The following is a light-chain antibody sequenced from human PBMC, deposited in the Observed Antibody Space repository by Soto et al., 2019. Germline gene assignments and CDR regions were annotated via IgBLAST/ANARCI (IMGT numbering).Light chain of an antibody. CDR3: QQYGSSGT. V-gene: IGKV3-20*01. CDR2: GAS. J-gene: IGKJ1*01. CDR1: QSVSNNY. Sequence: VLTQSPGPLSLSPGERATLSCRASQSVSNNYLAWYQQQPGQAPRLLIYGASNRATGIPDRFSGSGSGTDFPLTISRLEPEDFAVYYCQQYGSSGTFGQGTKVDIK.